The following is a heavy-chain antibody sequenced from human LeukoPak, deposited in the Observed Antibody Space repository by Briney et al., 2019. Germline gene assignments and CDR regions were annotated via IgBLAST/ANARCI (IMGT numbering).Heavy chain of an antibody. V-gene: IGHV3-49*04. Sequence: GGSLRLSCTASGFTFGDYAMSWVRQAPGKGLEWVGFIRSKAYGGTTEYAASVKGRFAISRDDSKSIAYLQMNSLKTEDTAVYYCTRGYDFWSGYPFDYWGQGTLVTVSS. CDR1: GFTFGDYA. CDR2: IRSKAYGGTT. CDR3: TRGYDFWSGYPFDY. J-gene: IGHJ4*02. D-gene: IGHD3-3*01.